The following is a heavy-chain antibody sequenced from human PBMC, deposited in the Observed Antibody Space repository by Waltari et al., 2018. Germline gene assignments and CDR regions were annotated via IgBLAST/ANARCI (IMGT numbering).Heavy chain of an antibody. CDR2: IYYSGST. D-gene: IGHD4-17*01. CDR3: ARVNLVTTGVFDY. V-gene: IGHV4-59*01. Sequence: QVQLQESGPGLVKPSETLSLTCTVSGGSISSYYWSWIRQHPGKGLEWIWYIYYSGSTNYNPSLKSRVTISVDTSKNQFSLKLSSVTAADTAVYYCARVNLVTTGVFDYWGQGTLVTVSS. CDR1: GGSISSYY. J-gene: IGHJ4*02.